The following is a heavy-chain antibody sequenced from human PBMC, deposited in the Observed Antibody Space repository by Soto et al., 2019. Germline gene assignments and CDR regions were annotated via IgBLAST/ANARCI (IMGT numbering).Heavy chain of an antibody. Sequence: ASVKVSCKASGYTFTSYYMHWVRQAPGQGLEWMGIINPSGGSTSYAQKFQGRVTMTRDTSTSTVYMELSSLRSEDTAVYYCARNYCSSTSCYVGSGGDAFDIWGQGTMVTVSS. V-gene: IGHV1-46*03. J-gene: IGHJ3*02. CDR3: ARNYCSSTSCYVGSGGDAFDI. CDR1: GYTFTSYY. D-gene: IGHD2-2*01. CDR2: INPSGGST.